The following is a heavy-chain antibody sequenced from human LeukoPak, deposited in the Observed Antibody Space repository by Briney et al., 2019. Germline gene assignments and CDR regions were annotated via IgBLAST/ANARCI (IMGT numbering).Heavy chain of an antibody. CDR3: VRGRYCSSATCYDWFDP. V-gene: IGHV4-34*01. CDR2: ITCGGTT. J-gene: IGHJ5*02. Sequence: SETLSLTCGVYDGSFGGYHWNWIRQPPGKRLEWIGEITCGGTTNYNPSLRSRVTMSVDTSKKQFSLKLTSVTAADTAVYYCVRGRYCSSATCYDWFDPWGPGTHVSVSS. CDR1: DGSFGGYH. D-gene: IGHD2-2*01.